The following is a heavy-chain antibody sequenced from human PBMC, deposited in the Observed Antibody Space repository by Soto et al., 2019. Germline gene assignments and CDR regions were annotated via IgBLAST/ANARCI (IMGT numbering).Heavy chain of an antibody. CDR2: ISGSGDST. CDR3: ARRSSGWYFDY. Sequence: EVQLLESGGGLVQPGGSLRLSCAASGFTFSSYAMNRVRQAPGKGLEWVSVISGSGDSTYYADSVKGRFTISRDNSKNTLYLQMNSLRAEDTAVYYCARRSSGWYFDYWGQGTLATVSS. J-gene: IGHJ4*02. D-gene: IGHD6-19*01. V-gene: IGHV3-23*01. CDR1: GFTFSSYA.